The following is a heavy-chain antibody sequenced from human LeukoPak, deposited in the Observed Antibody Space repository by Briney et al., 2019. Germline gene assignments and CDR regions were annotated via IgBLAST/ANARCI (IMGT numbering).Heavy chain of an antibody. J-gene: IGHJ4*02. D-gene: IGHD6-13*01. V-gene: IGHV4-59*01. Sequence: SETLSLTCTVSGGSISRDYWSWIRQPPGKGLEWIGYIYYTGSTNYNPSLKSRVTISVDTSKNQFSLKLSSVTAADAAVYYCARDRPGGSSLDYWGQGTLVTVSS. CDR2: IYYTGST. CDR1: GGSISRDY. CDR3: ARDRPGGSSLDY.